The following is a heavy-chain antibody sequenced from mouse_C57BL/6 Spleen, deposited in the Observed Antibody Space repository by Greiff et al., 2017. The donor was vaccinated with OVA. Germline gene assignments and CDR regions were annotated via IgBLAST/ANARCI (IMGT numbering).Heavy chain of an antibody. J-gene: IGHJ4*01. V-gene: IGHV5-17*01. CDR2: ISSGSSTI. Sequence: EVKLVESGGGLVKPGGSLKLSCAASGFTFSDYGMHWVRQAPEKGLEWVAYISSGSSTIYYADTVKGRFTISRDNAKNTLFLQMTSLRSEDTAMYYCAREGFTTVGAMDYWGQGTSVTVSS. CDR3: AREGFTTVGAMDY. CDR1: GFTFSDYG. D-gene: IGHD1-1*01.